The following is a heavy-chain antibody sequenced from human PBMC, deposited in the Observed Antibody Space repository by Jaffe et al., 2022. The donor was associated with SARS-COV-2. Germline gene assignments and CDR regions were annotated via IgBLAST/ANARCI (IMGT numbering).Heavy chain of an antibody. CDR2: INAGNGNT. D-gene: IGHD3-22*01. CDR3: ATTPDDYYDSSGSLDY. V-gene: IGHV1-3*01. Sequence: QVQLVQSGAEVKKPGASVKVSCKASGYTFTSYAMHWVRQAPGQRLEWMGWINAGNGNTKYSQKFQGRVTITRDTSASTAYMELSSLRSEDTAVYYCATTPDDYYDSSGSLDYWGQGTLVTVSS. CDR1: GYTFTSYA. J-gene: IGHJ4*02.